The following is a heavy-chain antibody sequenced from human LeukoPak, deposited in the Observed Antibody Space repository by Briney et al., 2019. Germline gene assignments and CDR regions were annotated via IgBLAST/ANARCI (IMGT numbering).Heavy chain of an antibody. D-gene: IGHD6-13*01. J-gene: IGHJ2*01. V-gene: IGHV3-64*01. CDR3: AKGYRSSWYWYFDL. CDR2: ISINGGTT. Sequence: GGSLRLSCAAPGFTFSSYAMRWGRQAPGEGREYVSAISINGGTTYYANSVKGTFTISRDNSKNTLYLQMGSLRAEDMAVYYCAKGYRSSWYWYFDLWGRGTLVTVSS. CDR1: GFTFSSYA.